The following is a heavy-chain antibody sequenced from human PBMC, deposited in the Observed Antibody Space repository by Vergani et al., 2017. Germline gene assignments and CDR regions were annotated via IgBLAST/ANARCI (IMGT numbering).Heavy chain of an antibody. CDR1: GYTFTDHY. CDR2: VDPEDCET. Sequence: EVQLVQSGAEVKKPGATMKISCKVSGYTFTDHYMHWVKQAPGKGLEWMGLVDPEDCETIYAEKFKGRVTIAADTSTDTAHLELSSLRSEDTAVYYCAREYCSSTSCHFDYWGQGTLVTVSS. V-gene: IGHV1-69-2*01. J-gene: IGHJ4*02. CDR3: AREYCSSTSCHFDY. D-gene: IGHD2-2*01.